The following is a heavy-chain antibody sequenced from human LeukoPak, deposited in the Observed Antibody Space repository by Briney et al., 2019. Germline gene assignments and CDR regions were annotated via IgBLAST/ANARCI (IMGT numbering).Heavy chain of an antibody. CDR3: AREYTGRYSYDSVGYYFSY. Sequence: SETLSLTCTVSGYSISSGFYWGWIRQPPGKGLEWIGSIYHSGSTYYNPSLKSRVTISVDSSKNQFSRKLSSVTAADTAVYYCAREYTGRYSYDSVGYYFSYWGQGTLVTVSS. V-gene: IGHV4-38-2*02. J-gene: IGHJ4*02. CDR1: GYSISSGFY. D-gene: IGHD3-22*01. CDR2: IYHSGST.